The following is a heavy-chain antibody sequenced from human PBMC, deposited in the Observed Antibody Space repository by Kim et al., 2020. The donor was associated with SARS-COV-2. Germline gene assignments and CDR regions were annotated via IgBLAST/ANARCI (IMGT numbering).Heavy chain of an antibody. CDR2: IRSKANSYAT. J-gene: IGHJ4*02. CDR1: GFTFSGSA. Sequence: GGSLRLSCAASGFTFSGSAMHWVRQASGKGLEWVGRIRSKANSYATAYAASAKGRFTISRDDSKNTAYLQMNSLKTEDTAVYYCTIGSNIVVPFDYWGQGTLVTVSS. V-gene: IGHV3-73*01. CDR3: TIGSNIVVPFDY. D-gene: IGHD5-12*01.